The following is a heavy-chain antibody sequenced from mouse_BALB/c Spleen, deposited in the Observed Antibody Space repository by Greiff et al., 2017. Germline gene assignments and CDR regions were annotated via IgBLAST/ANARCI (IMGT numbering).Heavy chain of an antibody. D-gene: IGHD1-2*01. CDR3: TREDHYYGYGY. CDR1: GYSFTSYW. J-gene: IGHJ2*01. V-gene: IGHV1-5*01. CDR2: IYPGNSDT. Sequence: VHVKQSGTVLARPGASVKMSCKASGYSFTSYWMHWVKQRPGQGLEWIGAIYPGNSDTSYNQKFKGKAKLTAVTSASTAYMELSSLTNEDSAVYYCTREDHYYGYGYWGQGTTLTVSS.